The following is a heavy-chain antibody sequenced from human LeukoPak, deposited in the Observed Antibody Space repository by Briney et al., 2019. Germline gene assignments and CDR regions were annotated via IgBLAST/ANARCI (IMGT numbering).Heavy chain of an antibody. CDR3: ARGVAVAGADDY. V-gene: IGHV4-59*01. CDR2: IYYSGST. Sequence: SETLSLTCTVSGGSISSYYWSWIRQPPGKGLEWIGYIYYSGSTNYNPSLKSQVTISVDTSKNQFSLKLSSVTAADTAVYYCARGVAVAGADDYWGQGTLVTVSS. D-gene: IGHD6-19*01. CDR1: GGSISSYY. J-gene: IGHJ4*02.